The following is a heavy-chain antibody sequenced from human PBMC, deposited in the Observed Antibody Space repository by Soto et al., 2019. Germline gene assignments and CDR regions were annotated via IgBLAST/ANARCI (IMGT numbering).Heavy chain of an antibody. V-gene: IGHV3-48*02. D-gene: IGHD6-19*01. CDR3: AIGGQWLVPFDY. CDR1: GFTFSSYS. J-gene: IGHJ4*02. CDR2: ISSSSSTI. Sequence: EVQLVESGGGLVQPGGSLRLSCAASGFTFSSYSMNWVRPAPGKGLEWVSYISSSSSTIYYADSVKGRFTISRDNAKNSLYLQMNSLRDEDTAVYYCAIGGQWLVPFDYWGQGTLVTVYS.